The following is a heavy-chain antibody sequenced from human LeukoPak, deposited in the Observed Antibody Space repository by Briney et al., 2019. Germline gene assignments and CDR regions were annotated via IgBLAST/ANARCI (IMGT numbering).Heavy chain of an antibody. CDR3: AKGSGNGYGSGPFDY. J-gene: IGHJ4*02. CDR1: GFTFSSYE. V-gene: IGHV3-23*01. D-gene: IGHD3-10*01. Sequence: PGGPLRLSCAASGFTFSSYEMNWVRQAPGKGLEWVSAISTDAGETHYADSVKGRFTISRDNSKNTVSLQMSSLRAEDTALYYCAKGSGNGYGSGPFDYWGQGTLVTVSS. CDR2: ISTDAGET.